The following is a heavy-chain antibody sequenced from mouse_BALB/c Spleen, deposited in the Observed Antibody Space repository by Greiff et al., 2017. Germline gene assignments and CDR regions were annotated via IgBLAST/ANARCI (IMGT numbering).Heavy chain of an antibody. CDR2: INPSTGYT. J-gene: IGHJ4*01. CDR3: ARGDYDYHYAMDD. D-gene: IGHD2-4*01. V-gene: IGHV1-7*01. Sequence: QVQLQQSGAELAKPGASVKMSCKASGYTFTSYWMHWVKQRPGQGLEWIGYINPSTGYTEYNQKFKDKATLTADKSSSTAYMQLSSLTSEDSAVYYCARGDYDYHYAMDDWGQGTSVTVSS. CDR1: GYTFTSYW.